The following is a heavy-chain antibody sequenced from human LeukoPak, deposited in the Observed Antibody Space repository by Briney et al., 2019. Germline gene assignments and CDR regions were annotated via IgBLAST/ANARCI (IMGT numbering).Heavy chain of an antibody. CDR2: ISGSGGST. CDR3: ARPLLRYYFDY. J-gene: IGHJ4*02. V-gene: IGHV3-23*01. CDR1: GFTFSSYA. Sequence: GGSLRLSCAASGFTFSSYAMSWVRQAPGKGLEWVSAISGSGGSTYYADSVKGRFTISRDNSKSTLYLQMNSLRAEDTAVYYCARPLLRYYFDYWGQGTLVTVSS.